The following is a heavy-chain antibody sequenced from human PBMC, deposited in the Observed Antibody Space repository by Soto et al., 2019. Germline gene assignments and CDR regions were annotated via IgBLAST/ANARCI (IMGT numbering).Heavy chain of an antibody. CDR3: ARDRWGAGTGNFDY. J-gene: IGHJ4*02. V-gene: IGHV3-30-3*01. D-gene: IGHD6-19*01. CDR2: ISYDGSNK. Sequence: GGSLRLSCAASGFTFSSYAMHWVRQAPGKGLEWVAVISYDGSNKYYADSVKGRFTISRDNSKNTLYLQMNSLRAEDTAVYYCARDRWGAGTGNFDYWGQGTLVTVSS. CDR1: GFTFSSYA.